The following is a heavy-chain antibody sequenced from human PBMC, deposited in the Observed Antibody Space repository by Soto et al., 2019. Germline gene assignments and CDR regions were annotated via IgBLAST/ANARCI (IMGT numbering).Heavy chain of an antibody. Sequence: GGSLRLSCAASGFTFSSYSMNWVRQAPGKGLEWVSSISSSSSYIYYADSVKGRFTISRDNAKNSLYLQMNSLRAEDTAVYYCARAGARYYDILTGYYPGPYGMDVWGQGTTVTVSS. V-gene: IGHV3-21*01. CDR2: ISSSSSYI. CDR1: GFTFSSYS. CDR3: ARAGARYYDILTGYYPGPYGMDV. D-gene: IGHD3-9*01. J-gene: IGHJ6*02.